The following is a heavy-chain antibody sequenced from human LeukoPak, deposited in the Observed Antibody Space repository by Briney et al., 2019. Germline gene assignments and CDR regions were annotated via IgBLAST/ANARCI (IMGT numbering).Heavy chain of an antibody. CDR2: ISSSSSYI. J-gene: IGHJ4*02. D-gene: IGHD3-10*01. CDR3: ARDLVTMVRGLLY. CDR1: GFTFSIYS. Sequence: GGSLRLSCAASGFTFSIYSMNWVRQAPGKGLEWVSSISSSSSYIYYADSVKGQFTICRDNAKNSLYLQMNSLRAEDTAVYYCARDLVTMVRGLLYWGQGTLVTVSS. V-gene: IGHV3-21*01.